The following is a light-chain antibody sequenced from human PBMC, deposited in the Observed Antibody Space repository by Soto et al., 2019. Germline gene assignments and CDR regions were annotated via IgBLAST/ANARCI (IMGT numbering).Light chain of an antibody. CDR3: QQYGISPLT. J-gene: IGKJ1*01. CDR2: GAS. Sequence: IVLTQSPGTLSLSPGERATLSCRASQSVSNSYIARYQQKPGQAPRLLIYGASSRATGIPDRFTGSGSGTDFTLTSTRLEPEDFALYYCQQYGISPLTCGQGTKVEIK. CDR1: QSVSNSY. V-gene: IGKV3-20*01.